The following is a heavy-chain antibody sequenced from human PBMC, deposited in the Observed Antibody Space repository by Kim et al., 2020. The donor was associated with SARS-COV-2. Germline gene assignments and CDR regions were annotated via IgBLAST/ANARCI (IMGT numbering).Heavy chain of an antibody. CDR2: ISGDSGKS. V-gene: IGHV3-23*01. D-gene: IGHD3-10*01. CDR1: GFRFSNYA. CDR3: AKRTGIFFAGSVY. Sequence: GGSLRLSCAVSGFRFSNYAMSWVRQAPGKGLEWVSSISGDSGKSYYADSVRGRFTVSRDKSKSTLYLQMHSLRAEDTAVYYCAKRTGIFFAGSVYWGQGTPVTVSS. J-gene: IGHJ4*02.